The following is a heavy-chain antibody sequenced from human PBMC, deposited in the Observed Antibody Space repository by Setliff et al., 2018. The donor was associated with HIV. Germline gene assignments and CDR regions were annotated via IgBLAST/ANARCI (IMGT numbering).Heavy chain of an antibody. J-gene: IGHJ6*02. V-gene: IGHV3-21*06. D-gene: IGHD3-9*01. CDR3: ARGARLQYFDWPSYALDV. CDR1: EFTFSSYS. Sequence: GGSLRLSCAASEFTFSSYSMNWVRQAPGTGLEWVASISSSGAHIFYAESLKGRFSVSRDNGRNFLYLQMSSLRADDTTIYYCARGARLQYFDWPSYALDVWGQGTTVTVSS. CDR2: ISSSGAHI.